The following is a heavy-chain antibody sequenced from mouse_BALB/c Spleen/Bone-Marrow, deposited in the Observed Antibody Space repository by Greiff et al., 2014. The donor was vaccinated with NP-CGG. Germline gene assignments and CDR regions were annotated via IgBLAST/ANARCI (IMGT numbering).Heavy chain of an antibody. D-gene: IGHD1-2*01. J-gene: IGHJ4*01. V-gene: IGHV2-9*02. CDR1: GFSLTSYG. Sequence: VQGVESGPGLVAPSQSLSISCTVSGFSLTSYGVHWVRQPPGKGLEWLGVIWAGGSTNYNSALMPRLSISKDNAKSQVFLKMNSLQTDDTAMYYCARITATTGAMDYWGQGTSVTVSS. CDR2: IWAGGST. CDR3: ARITATTGAMDY.